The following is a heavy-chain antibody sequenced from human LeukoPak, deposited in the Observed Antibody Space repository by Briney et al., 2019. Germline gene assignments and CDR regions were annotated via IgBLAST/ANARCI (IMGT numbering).Heavy chain of an antibody. CDR2: IYSGGDT. V-gene: IGHV3-53*01. Sequence: GGSLRLSCAASGFTVSSSYMNWVRQAPGKGLEWVSVIYSGGDTFYADSVKGRFTISRHNAKNSLYLQMHSLRAEDTAVYYCARYPSRYCTSTSCYLVHWGQGALVTVSS. D-gene: IGHD2-2*01. CDR3: ARYPSRYCTSTSCYLVH. CDR1: GFTVSSSY. J-gene: IGHJ5*02.